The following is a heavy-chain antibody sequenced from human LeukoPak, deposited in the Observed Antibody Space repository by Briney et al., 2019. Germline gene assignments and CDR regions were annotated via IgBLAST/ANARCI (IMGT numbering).Heavy chain of an antibody. CDR2: INHGGST. CDR3: ARDRVEFDI. CDR1: GGSFSGYY. V-gene: IGHV4-34*01. D-gene: IGHD3-16*02. Sequence: SETLSLTCAVYGGSFSGYYWSWIRQSPGKGLEWIGEINHGGSTNYNPSLKSRATISVDTSKNHYSLNLSSVTAADTAVYYCARDRVEFDIWGQGTMVTVSS. J-gene: IGHJ3*02.